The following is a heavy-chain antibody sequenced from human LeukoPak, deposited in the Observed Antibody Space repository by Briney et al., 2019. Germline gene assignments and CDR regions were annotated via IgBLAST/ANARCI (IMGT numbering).Heavy chain of an antibody. Sequence: GGSLRLSCAASGLTFGTYSLNWVRQAPGKGLEWVSYINGRSSTIFYADSVKGRFTISRDNAKNSLFLQMNSLRDEDTAVYYCASSMYNWNYYFDYWGQGTLVTVSS. D-gene: IGHD1-7*01. CDR1: GLTFGTYS. V-gene: IGHV3-48*02. J-gene: IGHJ4*02. CDR3: ASSMYNWNYYFDY. CDR2: INGRSSTI.